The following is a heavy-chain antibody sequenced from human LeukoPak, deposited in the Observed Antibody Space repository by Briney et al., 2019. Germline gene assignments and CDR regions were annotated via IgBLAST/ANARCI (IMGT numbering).Heavy chain of an antibody. Sequence: SCSASGFTFSSYTMSWVPPGQGLEWMGGIIPIFGTTNYAQKFQGRVTITADRSTSKAYMDLSRLRSEDTAVDYCARGWRLGGDLGQDFDIWGQGTMVSVSS. CDR2: IIPIFGTT. J-gene: IGHJ3*02. CDR3: ARGWRLGGDLGQDFDI. CDR1: GFTFSSYT. D-gene: IGHD2-21*01. V-gene: IGHV1-69*06.